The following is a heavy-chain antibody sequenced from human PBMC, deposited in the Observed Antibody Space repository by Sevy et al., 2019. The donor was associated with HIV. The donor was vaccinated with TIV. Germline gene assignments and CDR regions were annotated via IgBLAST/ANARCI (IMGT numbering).Heavy chain of an antibody. CDR2: ISYDGSNK. D-gene: IGHD3-22*01. CDR3: ARDLTAAVYYDSSGHRGGY. Sequence: GGSLRLSCAASGFTFSSYAMHWVRQAPGKGLEWVAVISYDGSNKYYADSVKGRFTISRDNSKNTLYLQMNSLRAEDTAVYYCARDLTAAVYYDSSGHRGGYWGQGTLVTVSS. V-gene: IGHV3-30*04. CDR1: GFTFSSYA. J-gene: IGHJ4*02.